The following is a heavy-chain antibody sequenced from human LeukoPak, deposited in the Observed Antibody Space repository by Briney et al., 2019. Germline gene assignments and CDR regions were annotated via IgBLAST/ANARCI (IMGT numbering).Heavy chain of an antibody. CDR3: ARSPNYYDSSGYPGYFDY. V-gene: IGHV4-39*01. CDR2: IYYSGST. J-gene: IGHJ4*02. Sequence: SETLSLTCTVSGGSISSSSYYWGRNRQPPGKGLEWIVSIYYSGSTYYNPSLKSRVTISVNTNKNQFSLRLSSVTAADTAVYYCARSPNYYDSSGYPGYFDYWGQGTLVTVSS. CDR1: GGSISSSSYY. D-gene: IGHD3-22*01.